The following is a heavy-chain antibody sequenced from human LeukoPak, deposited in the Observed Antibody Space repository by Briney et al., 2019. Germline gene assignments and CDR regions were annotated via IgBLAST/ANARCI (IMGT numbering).Heavy chain of an antibody. CDR3: ARDTGYCSSTSCQTGGNTPMDV. V-gene: IGHV4-30-2*01. D-gene: IGHD2-2*01. J-gene: IGHJ6*04. CDR1: GGSISSGGYY. Sequence: SQTLSLTCTVSGGSISSGGYYWSWIRQPPGKGLEWIGYIYHSGSTYYNPSLKSRVTISVDRSKNQFSLKLSSVTAADTAVYYCARDTGYCSSTSCQTGGNTPMDVWGKGTTVTVSS. CDR2: IYHSGST.